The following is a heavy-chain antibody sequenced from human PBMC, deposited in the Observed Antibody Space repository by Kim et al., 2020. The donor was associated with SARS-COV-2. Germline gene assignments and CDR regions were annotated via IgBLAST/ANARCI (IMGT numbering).Heavy chain of an antibody. Sequence: GGSLRLSCAASGFSFSNYAMTWVRQAPGKGLEWVSGISGSGRYTYYADSVKGRFTISRDNSNNTLSLQMNRLSAEDTAAYYCAKGFPPYSSGYYYHLEDWGRGIPVTVSS. CDR1: GFSFSNYA. CDR3: AKGFPPYSSGYYYHLED. V-gene: IGHV3-23*01. J-gene: IGHJ4*02. D-gene: IGHD3-22*01. CDR2: ISGSGRYT.